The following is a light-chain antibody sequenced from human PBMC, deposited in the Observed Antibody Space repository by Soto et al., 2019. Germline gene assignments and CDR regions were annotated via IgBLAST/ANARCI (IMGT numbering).Light chain of an antibody. J-gene: IGKJ2*01. CDR1: QSVINY. CDR2: GSS. Sequence: EIVMTQSPATLSVSPGERATLSCRASQSVINYLAWYYQKPRQAPRLLIYGSSTRATGVPARFSGSASGTAFTLTISSLQSADFAVYYCQQYNNWPTMYAFGQGTKLDIK. CDR3: QQYNNWPTMYA. V-gene: IGKV3-15*01.